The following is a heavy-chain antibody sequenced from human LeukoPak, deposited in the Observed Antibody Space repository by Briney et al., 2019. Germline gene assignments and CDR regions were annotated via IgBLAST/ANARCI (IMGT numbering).Heavy chain of an antibody. CDR3: SRGSGWLSVY. Sequence: QTGGSLRLSCTASGFTFGDYLMSWFRQAPGKGLEWIGFISGGTTEYAASVKGGFTISRDDSTSIAYLQMNSLTTEDTAVYYCSRGSGWLSVYWGQGTLVTVSS. CDR2: ISGGTT. CDR1: GFTFGDYL. V-gene: IGHV3-49*03. J-gene: IGHJ4*02. D-gene: IGHD6-19*01.